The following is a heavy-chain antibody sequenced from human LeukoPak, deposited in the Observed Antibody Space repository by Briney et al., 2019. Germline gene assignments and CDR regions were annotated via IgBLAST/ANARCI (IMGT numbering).Heavy chain of an antibody. V-gene: IGHV1-2*02. J-gene: IGHJ4*02. D-gene: IGHD3-10*01. Sequence: RASVKVSCKASGYTFTCYYMHWVRQAPGQGLEWMGWINPNSGGTNYAQKFQGRVTMTRDTPISTAYMELSRLRSDDTAVYYCARGKINRGFDYWGQGTLVTVSS. CDR2: INPNSGGT. CDR3: ARGKINRGFDY. CDR1: GYTFTCYY.